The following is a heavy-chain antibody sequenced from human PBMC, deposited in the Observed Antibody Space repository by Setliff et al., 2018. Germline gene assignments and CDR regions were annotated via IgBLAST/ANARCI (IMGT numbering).Heavy chain of an antibody. CDR1: GDSISNYY. D-gene: IGHD3-22*01. Sequence: SETLSLTCTVSGDSISNYYWTWIRQPPGKGLEWIGYIYYSGTTNYNPSLKSRVTISVDTSKNQFSLKLTSVTAADTAVYYCARAHTWSLPNDNSGYPGWFDPWGQGTLVTVSS. CDR3: ARAHTWSLPNDNSGYPGWFDP. J-gene: IGHJ5*02. V-gene: IGHV4-59*01. CDR2: IYYSGTT.